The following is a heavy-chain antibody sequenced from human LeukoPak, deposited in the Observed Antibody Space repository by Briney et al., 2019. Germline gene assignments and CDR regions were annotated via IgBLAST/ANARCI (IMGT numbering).Heavy chain of an antibody. CDR2: IIPMFGTA. D-gene: IGHD3-16*01. J-gene: IGHJ4*02. CDR1: GATLSSFA. V-gene: IGHV1-69*13. CDR3: ASGSLASYFDH. Sequence: GASVKLSCNTYGATLSSFATRWVRQAARQGLEWMGGIIPMFGTANYAQQFQGRVTITADESTSTAYMELSSLRSEDTAVYYCASGSLASYFDHWGQGTLVTVSS.